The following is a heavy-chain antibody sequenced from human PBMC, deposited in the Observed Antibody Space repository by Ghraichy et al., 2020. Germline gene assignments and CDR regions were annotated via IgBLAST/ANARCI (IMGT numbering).Heavy chain of an antibody. CDR1: GFTFSSYG. V-gene: IGHV3-33*01. CDR2: IWYDGSNK. CDR3: ARPRIAVAGHYGMDV. D-gene: IGHD6-19*01. J-gene: IGHJ6*02. Sequence: SCAASGFTFSSYGMHWVRQAPGKGLEWVAVIWYDGSNKYYADSVKGRFTISRDNSKNTLYLQMNSLRAEDTAVYYCARPRIAVAGHYGMDVWGQGTTVTVSS.